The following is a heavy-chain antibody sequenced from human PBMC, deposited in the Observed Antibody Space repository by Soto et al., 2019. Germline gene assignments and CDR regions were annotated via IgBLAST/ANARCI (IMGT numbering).Heavy chain of an antibody. D-gene: IGHD3-10*01. CDR1: GYTFTSYG. CDR2: IIPIFGTA. CDR3: ARASGWFGELSRWGMGV. J-gene: IGHJ6*02. V-gene: IGHV1-69*13. Sequence: ASVKVSCKASGYTFTSYGISWVRQAPGQGLEWMGGIIPIFGTANYAQKFQGRVTITADESTSTAYMELSSLRSEDTAVYYCARASGWFGELSRWGMGVWGQGTTVTVSS.